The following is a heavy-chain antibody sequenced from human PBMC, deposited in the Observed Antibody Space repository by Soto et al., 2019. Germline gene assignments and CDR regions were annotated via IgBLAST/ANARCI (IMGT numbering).Heavy chain of an antibody. CDR2: IYRTGST. V-gene: IGHV4-4*02. J-gene: IGHJ4*02. CDR3: ASRDPGTSVDY. Sequence: KTSETLSLTCAVAGGSFTSNNWWTWVRQPPGQGLEWIGEIYRTGSTNYNPYLKSRVTISLDKSENQFSLKVTSLPAADTAVYYCASRDPGTSVDYWGQGTLVTVS. D-gene: IGHD1-7*01. CDR1: GGSFTSNNW.